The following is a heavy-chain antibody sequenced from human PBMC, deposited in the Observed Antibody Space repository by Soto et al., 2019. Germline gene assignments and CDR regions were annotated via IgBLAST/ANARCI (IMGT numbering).Heavy chain of an antibody. CDR1: GYSFTSYW. Sequence: PGESLKISCKGSGYSFTSYWIGWVRQMPGKGLGWMGIIYPGDSDTRYSPSFQGQVTISADKSISTAYLQWSSLKASDTAMYYCARRARGYCSGGSCYFDYWGQGTLVTVSS. J-gene: IGHJ4*02. D-gene: IGHD2-15*01. CDR3: ARRARGYCSGGSCYFDY. CDR2: IYPGDSDT. V-gene: IGHV5-51*01.